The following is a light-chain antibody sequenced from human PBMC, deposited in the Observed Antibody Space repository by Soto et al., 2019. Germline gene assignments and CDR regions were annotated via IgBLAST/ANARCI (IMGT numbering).Light chain of an antibody. CDR3: ATWDDSLNGVV. Sequence: QSVLTQPPSASETPGQRVTISCSGSSSNIDSNTVNWYQQLPGTAPKLLIYRNNQRPSGVPDRFSGSRSGTSASLAISGLQSEDEADYYCATWDDSLNGVVFGGGTKLTVL. CDR1: SSNIDSNT. V-gene: IGLV1-44*01. CDR2: RNN. J-gene: IGLJ2*01.